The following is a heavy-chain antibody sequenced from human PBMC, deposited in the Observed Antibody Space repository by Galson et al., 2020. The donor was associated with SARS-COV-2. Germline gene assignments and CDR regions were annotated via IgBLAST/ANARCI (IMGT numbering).Heavy chain of an antibody. D-gene: IGHD1-26*01. CDR2: FDPEDGET. CDR3: ATAPALVGATGPFDY. V-gene: IGHV1-24*01. Sequence: ASVKVSCKVSGYTLTELSMHWVRQAPGKGLEWMGGFDPEDGETIYAQKFQGRVTMTEDTSTDTAYMELSSLRSEDTAVYYCATAPALVGATGPFDYWGQGTLVTVSS. J-gene: IGHJ4*02. CDR1: GYTLTELS.